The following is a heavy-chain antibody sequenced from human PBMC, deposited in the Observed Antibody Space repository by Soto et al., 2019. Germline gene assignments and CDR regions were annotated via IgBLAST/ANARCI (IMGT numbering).Heavy chain of an antibody. J-gene: IGHJ6*02. CDR1: GFTFSSYS. D-gene: IGHD6-13*01. Sequence: EVQLVESGGGLVKPGGSLRLSCAASGFTFSSYSMNWVRQAPGKGLEWVSSISSSSSYIYYADSVKGRFTISRDNAKNSLYLQMNSLRAEDTAVYYCARGGVSSHWASYYGMDVWGQGTTVTVSS. CDR3: ARGGVSSHWASYYGMDV. V-gene: IGHV3-21*01. CDR2: ISSSSSYI.